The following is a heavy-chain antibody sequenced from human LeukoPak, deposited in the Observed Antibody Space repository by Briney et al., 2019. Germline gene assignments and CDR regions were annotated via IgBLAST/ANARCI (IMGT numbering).Heavy chain of an antibody. Sequence: ASVKVSCKASGYTFTSYGISWVRQAPGQGLEWMGWISAYNGNTNYAQKLQGRVTMTTDTSTSTAYVELRSLRSDDTAVYYCARDDYYDSSGFFDYWGQGTLVTVSS. CDR3: ARDDYYDSSGFFDY. J-gene: IGHJ4*02. V-gene: IGHV1-18*01. CDR2: ISAYNGNT. D-gene: IGHD3-22*01. CDR1: GYTFTSYG.